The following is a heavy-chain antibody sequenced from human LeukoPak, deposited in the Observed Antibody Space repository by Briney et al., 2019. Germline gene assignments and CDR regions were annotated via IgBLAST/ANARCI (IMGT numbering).Heavy chain of an antibody. J-gene: IGHJ4*02. CDR2: ISTAVSST. V-gene: IGHV3-74*03. CDR3: ARVATYYDSSGYNSGYFDY. Sequence: GGTPRLSSAASGFTSRGDGMNTVPRAAGPEVVWFSRISTAVSSTTYAKTVTARFTIARDNAKNTLYLQMDSLSAEDTAVYYCARVATYYDSSGYNSGYFDYWGQGTLVTVSS. CDR1: GFTSRGDG. D-gene: IGHD3-22*01.